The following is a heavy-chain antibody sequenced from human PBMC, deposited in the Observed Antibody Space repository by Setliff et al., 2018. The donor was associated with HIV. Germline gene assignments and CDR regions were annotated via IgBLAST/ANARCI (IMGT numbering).Heavy chain of an antibody. CDR1: GGSISSHY. CDR3: ARCYYNFWSGYPLDYMDV. D-gene: IGHD3-3*01. CDR2: IYTSGST. Sequence: PSETLSLTCTVSGGSISSHYWSWIRQPPGKGLEWIGHIYTSGSTNYNPSLKSRVTMSVGTSKNQFSLKLSSVTAADTAVYYCARCYYNFWSGYPLDYMDVWGEGTMVTVSS. J-gene: IGHJ6*03. V-gene: IGHV4-4*08.